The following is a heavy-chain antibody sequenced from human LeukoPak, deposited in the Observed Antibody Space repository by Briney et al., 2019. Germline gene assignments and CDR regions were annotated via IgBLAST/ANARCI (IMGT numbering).Heavy chain of an antibody. CDR2: IIPIFGTA. V-gene: IGHV1-69*01. CDR1: GGTFSSYA. J-gene: IGHJ4*02. D-gene: IGHD3-3*01. CDR3: ANYYDFWSGYFKFDF. Sequence: SVKVSCKASGGTFSSYAISWVPQAPAQGLEWVGGIIPIFGTANYAQKFQGRVTITADESTSTAYMELSSLRTVNTAVYYFANYYDFWSGYFKFDFWGRGPVATVSS.